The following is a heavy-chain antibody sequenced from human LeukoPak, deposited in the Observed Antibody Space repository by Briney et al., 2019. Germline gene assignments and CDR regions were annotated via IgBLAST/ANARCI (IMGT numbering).Heavy chain of an antibody. CDR2: ISGSSGGT. J-gene: IGHJ5*02. D-gene: IGHD2-15*01. V-gene: IGHV3-23*01. Sequence: GGSLRLSCAASGFTFSSYAMTWVRQAPGKGLEWVSAISGSSGGTYYPDSVKGRFTISRDNSKNTVYLQMNSLKTEDTAVYYCTTRYCSGGSCYSGWFDPWGQGTLVTVSS. CDR3: TTRYCSGGSCYSGWFDP. CDR1: GFTFSSYA.